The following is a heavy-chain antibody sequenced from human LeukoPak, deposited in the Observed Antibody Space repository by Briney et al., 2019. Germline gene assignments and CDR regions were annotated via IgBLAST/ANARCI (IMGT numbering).Heavy chain of an antibody. CDR1: GGSISSSSYY. D-gene: IGHD6-19*01. V-gene: IGHV4-39*07. J-gene: IGHJ4*02. Sequence: SETLSLTCTVSGGSISSSSYYWSWIRQPPGKGLEWIGEIDHSGSTNYNPSLKSRVTISVDTSKNQFSLKLSSVTAADTAVYYCARGSIAVAGKPPDYWGQGTLVTVSS. CDR3: ARGSIAVAGKPPDY. CDR2: IDHSGST.